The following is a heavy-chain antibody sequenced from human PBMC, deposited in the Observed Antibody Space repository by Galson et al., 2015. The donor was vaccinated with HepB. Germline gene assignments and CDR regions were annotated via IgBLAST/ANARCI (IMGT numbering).Heavy chain of an antibody. CDR2: ISHSSSYI. CDR1: GFTFSSYS. V-gene: IGHV3-21*01. D-gene: IGHD3-22*01. Sequence: SLRLSCAASGFTFSSYSMNWVRLAPGKGLQWVSSISHSSSYIYYAASVRGRFTISRDNAKNSLYLQMDSRRADDTAVYYCVRDRSDSSGFQWGYYYYDMDVWGQGTTVTVSS. J-gene: IGHJ6*02. CDR3: VRDRSDSSGFQWGYYYYDMDV.